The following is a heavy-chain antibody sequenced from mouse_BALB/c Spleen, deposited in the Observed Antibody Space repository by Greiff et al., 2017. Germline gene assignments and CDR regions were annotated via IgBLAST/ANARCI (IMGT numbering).Heavy chain of an antibody. V-gene: IGHV5-12-1*01. Sequence: EVKLVESGGGLVKPGGSLKLSCAASGFAFSSYDMSWVRQTPEKRLEWVAYISSGGGSTYYPDTVKGRFTISRDNAKNTLYLQMSSLKSEDTAMYYCARHAGDYYAMDYWGQGTSVTVSS. J-gene: IGHJ4*01. D-gene: IGHD3-1*01. CDR3: ARHAGDYYAMDY. CDR2: ISSGGGST. CDR1: GFAFSSYD.